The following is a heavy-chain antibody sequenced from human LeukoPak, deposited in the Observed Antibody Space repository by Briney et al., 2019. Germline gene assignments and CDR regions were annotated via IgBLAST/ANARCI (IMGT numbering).Heavy chain of an antibody. Sequence: PGGSLRLSCAASGFTFSSYSMNRVRQAPGKGLEWVSYISSSSSTIYYADSVKGRFTISRDNAKNSLYLQMNSLRAEDTAVYYCARDFYSSSLKGGWGQGTLVTVSS. D-gene: IGHD6-13*01. J-gene: IGHJ4*02. CDR3: ARDFYSSSLKGG. CDR2: ISSSSSTI. CDR1: GFTFSSYS. V-gene: IGHV3-48*04.